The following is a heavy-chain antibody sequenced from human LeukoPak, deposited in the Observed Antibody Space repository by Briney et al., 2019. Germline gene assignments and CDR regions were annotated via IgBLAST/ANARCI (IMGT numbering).Heavy chain of an antibody. J-gene: IGHJ4*02. CDR1: GFTFSSYS. Sequence: GGSLRLSCAASGFTFSSYSFNWVRQGPGKGLEWVSAIDSSGNYIYYIDSVKGRFTISRDDAKKSVYLQMNSLRAEDTAVYHCVRGPHSGTWHHYYLDYWGQGALVTVSS. CDR2: IDSSGNYI. D-gene: IGHD6-13*01. V-gene: IGHV3-21*01. CDR3: VRGPHSGTWHHYYLDY.